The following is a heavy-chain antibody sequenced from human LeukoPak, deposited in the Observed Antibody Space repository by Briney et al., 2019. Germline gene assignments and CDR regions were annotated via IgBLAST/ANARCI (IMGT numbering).Heavy chain of an antibody. Sequence: PGGSLRLSCAASGFTFSSYSMNWVRQAPGEGLEWVSSISSSSSYIYYADSVKGRFTTSRDNAKNSLYLQMNSLRAEDTAVYYCARDRIVVVPAAYMDDVFDIWGQGTMVTVSS. CDR1: GFTFSSYS. D-gene: IGHD2-2*01. CDR3: ARDRIVVVPAAYMDDVFDI. CDR2: ISSSSSYI. V-gene: IGHV3-21*01. J-gene: IGHJ3*02.